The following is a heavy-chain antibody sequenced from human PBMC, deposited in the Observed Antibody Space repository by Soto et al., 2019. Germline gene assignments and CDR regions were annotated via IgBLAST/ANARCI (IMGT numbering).Heavy chain of an antibody. V-gene: IGHV4-30-2*05. J-gene: IGHJ4*02. CDR1: GGSISSGGYS. CDR3: ARGSPGSYYFDY. Sequence: PSETLSLTCAVSGGSISSGGYSWSWIRQPPGKGLEWIGYMYHSGSTYYNPSLKSRVTISVDTSKNQFSLKLNSVTAADTAVYYCARGSPGSYYFDYWGQGTLVTVSS. D-gene: IGHD3-10*01. CDR2: MYHSGST.